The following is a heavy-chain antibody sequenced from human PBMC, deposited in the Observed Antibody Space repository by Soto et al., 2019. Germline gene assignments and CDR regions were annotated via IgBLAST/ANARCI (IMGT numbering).Heavy chain of an antibody. CDR3: ARAAITIFGEGYLRGYMDV. V-gene: IGHV1-18*01. CDR2: IIPNYGTT. CDR1: GGTFSSYA. D-gene: IGHD3-3*01. J-gene: IGHJ6*03. Sequence: GASVKVSCKASGGTFSSYAISWVRQAPGQGLEWMGWIIPNYGTTNYAQKLQGRVTMTTDKSTSTAYMELRSLRSDDTAVYYCARAAITIFGEGYLRGYMDVWGKGTTVTVSS.